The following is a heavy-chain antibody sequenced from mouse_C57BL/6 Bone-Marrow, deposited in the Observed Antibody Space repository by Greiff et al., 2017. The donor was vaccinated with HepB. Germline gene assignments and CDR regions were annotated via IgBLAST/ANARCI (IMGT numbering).Heavy chain of an antibody. Sequence: EVKVVESGEGLVKPGGSLKLSCAASGFTFSSYAMSWVRQTPEKRLEWVAYISSGGDYIYYADTVKGRFTISRDNARNTLYLQMSSLKSEDTAMYYCTRVYYYGTNFDYWGQGTTLTVSS. V-gene: IGHV5-9-1*02. J-gene: IGHJ2*01. CDR3: TRVYYYGTNFDY. CDR2: ISSGGDYI. CDR1: GFTFSSYA. D-gene: IGHD1-1*01.